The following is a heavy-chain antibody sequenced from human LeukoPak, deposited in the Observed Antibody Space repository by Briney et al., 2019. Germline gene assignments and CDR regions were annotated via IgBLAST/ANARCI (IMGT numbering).Heavy chain of an antibody. CDR3: AVLWIMTVNPSDAFDF. CDR2: MSADSNTT. V-gene: IGHV3-23*01. CDR1: GFTFSTYW. Sequence: GGSLRLSCAASGFTFSTYWMSWVRQAPGKGLEWVSVMSADSNTTYYADSVKGRFTISRDNSKNMLYLQMNGLRAEDTAVYYCAVLWIMTVNPSDAFDFWGQGTMVSVSS. J-gene: IGHJ3*01. D-gene: IGHD2-21*02.